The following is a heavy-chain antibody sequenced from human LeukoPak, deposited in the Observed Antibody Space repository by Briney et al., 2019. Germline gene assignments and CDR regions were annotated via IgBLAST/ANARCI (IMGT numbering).Heavy chain of an antibody. Sequence: SETLSLTCAVSGDPITSANWWSWVRQSPGKGLEWIGEISHSGATNHNPPLKSRVTMSLDKSKNQLSLRVNSVTAADAAVYYCVRGDDYIFDYWGQGTLVTVSS. CDR1: GDPITSANW. D-gene: IGHD4-11*01. CDR2: ISHSGAT. CDR3: VRGDDYIFDY. J-gene: IGHJ4*02. V-gene: IGHV4-4*02.